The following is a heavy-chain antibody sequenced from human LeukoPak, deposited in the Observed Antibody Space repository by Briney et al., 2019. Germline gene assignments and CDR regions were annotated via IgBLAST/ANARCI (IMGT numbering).Heavy chain of an antibody. CDR2: ISSSSSYI. V-gene: IGHV3-21*01. J-gene: IGHJ4*02. CDR3: ARETDYDILTGYSHFDY. D-gene: IGHD3-9*01. Sequence: PGGSLRLSCAASGFTFSSYSMNWVRQAPGKGLEWVSSISSSSSYIYYADSVKGRFTISRDNAKNSLYLQINSLRAEDTAVYYRARETDYDILTGYSHFDYWGQGTLVTVSS. CDR1: GFTFSSYS.